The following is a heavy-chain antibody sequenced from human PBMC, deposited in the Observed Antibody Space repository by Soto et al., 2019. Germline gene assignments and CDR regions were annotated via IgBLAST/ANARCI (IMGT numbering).Heavy chain of an antibody. J-gene: IGHJ4*02. CDR1: GFTFSSYA. CDR2: ISYDGSNK. Sequence: QVQLVESGGGVVQPGRSLRLSCAASGFTFSSYAMHWVRQAPGKGLEWVAVISYDGSNKYYADSVKGRFTISRDNSKNTLYLQMNSLRAEDTAVYYCARGVGCYYGSGSYFDYWGQGTLVTVSS. D-gene: IGHD3-10*01. V-gene: IGHV3-30-3*01. CDR3: ARGVGCYYGSGSYFDY.